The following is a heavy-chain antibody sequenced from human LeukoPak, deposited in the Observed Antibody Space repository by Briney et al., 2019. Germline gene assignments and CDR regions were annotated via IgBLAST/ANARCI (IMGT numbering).Heavy chain of an antibody. CDR1: GFTFDDYA. Sequence: GGSLRLSCAASGFTFDDYAMHWVRQAPGKGLEWVSGINTDGSSTSYADSVKGRFTISRDNAKNTLYLQMNSLRAEDTAVYYCARERGGAYCGGDCSDDAFDIWGQGTMVTVSS. D-gene: IGHD2-21*01. J-gene: IGHJ3*02. V-gene: IGHV3-74*01. CDR2: INTDGSST. CDR3: ARERGGAYCGGDCSDDAFDI.